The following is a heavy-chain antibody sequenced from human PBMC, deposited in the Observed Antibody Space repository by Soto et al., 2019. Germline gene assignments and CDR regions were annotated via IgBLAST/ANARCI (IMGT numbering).Heavy chain of an antibody. D-gene: IGHD6-19*01. CDR1: GFTVSSNY. Sequence: EVQLVETGGGLIQPGGSLRLSCEASGFTVSSNYMSWVRQAPGKGLEWVSVIYSGGSTYYADSVKGRFTISRDNSKNTLYLQMNRLRAEDTAVYYCARDLSSGWLYYFDYWGQGTLVTVSS. J-gene: IGHJ4*02. CDR2: IYSGGST. CDR3: ARDLSSGWLYYFDY. V-gene: IGHV3-53*02.